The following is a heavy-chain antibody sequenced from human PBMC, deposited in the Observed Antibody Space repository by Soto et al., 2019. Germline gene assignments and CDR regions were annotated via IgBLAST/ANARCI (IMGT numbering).Heavy chain of an antibody. CDR1: GFAFGSYW. CDR2: ISQDGTIA. D-gene: IGHD1-1*01. CDR3: LRDQRHWNEFADQ. J-gene: IGHJ4*02. Sequence: GGSLRLSCAASGFAFGSYWMHWVRQAPGKGLVWVSRISQDGTIATQADSVKGRFTISRDNAKNTLYLQMNSLRADDTAVYYCLRDQRHWNEFADQWGQGTLVTVSS. V-gene: IGHV3-74*01.